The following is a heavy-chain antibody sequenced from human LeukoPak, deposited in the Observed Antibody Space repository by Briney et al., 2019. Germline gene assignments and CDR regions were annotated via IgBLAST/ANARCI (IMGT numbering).Heavy chain of an antibody. CDR3: ARVSESDWYYDSSGYLGGLDY. CDR2: INAGNGNT. J-gene: IGHJ4*02. CDR1: GYTFTSYA. V-gene: IGHV1-3*01. D-gene: IGHD3-22*01. Sequence: GASVKVSCKASGYTFTSYAMHWVRQAPGQRLEWMGWINAGNGNTKYSQKFQGRVTITRDTSASTAYMELSSLRSEDTAVYYCARVSESDWYYDSSGYLGGLDYWGQGTLVIVSS.